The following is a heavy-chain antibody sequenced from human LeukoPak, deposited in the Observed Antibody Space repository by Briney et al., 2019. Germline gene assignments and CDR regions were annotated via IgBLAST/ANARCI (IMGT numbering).Heavy chain of an antibody. Sequence: PGGSLRLSCAASGFTFSSYAMHWVRQAPGKGLEWVSSISSSSSYIYYADSVKGRFTISRDNAKNSLYLQMNSLRAEDTAVYYCAKGGGYEAQYYYYYLDVWGKGTTVTISS. CDR1: GFTFSSYA. V-gene: IGHV3-21*01. CDR3: AKGGGYEAQYYYYYLDV. J-gene: IGHJ6*03. CDR2: ISSSSSYI. D-gene: IGHD5-12*01.